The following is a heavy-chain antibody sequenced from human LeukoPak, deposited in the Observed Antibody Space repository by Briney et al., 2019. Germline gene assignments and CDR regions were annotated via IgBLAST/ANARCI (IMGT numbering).Heavy chain of an antibody. CDR3: AKDRPLGWLLYDAFDI. Sequence: GGSLRLSCAASGFTFDDYTMHWVRQAPGKGLEWVSLISWDGGSTYYADSVKGRFTISRDNSKNSLYLQMNSLRTEDTALYYCAKDRPLGWLLYDAFDIWGQGTMVTVSS. J-gene: IGHJ3*02. V-gene: IGHV3-43*01. CDR1: GFTFDDYT. D-gene: IGHD3-3*01. CDR2: ISWDGGST.